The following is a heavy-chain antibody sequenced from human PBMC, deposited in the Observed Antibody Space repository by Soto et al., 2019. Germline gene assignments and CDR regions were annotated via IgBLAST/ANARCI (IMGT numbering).Heavy chain of an antibody. V-gene: IGHV4-30-2*05. CDR1: GGSISSGGYS. Sequence: SETLSLTCAVSGGSISSGGYSWSWIRQPPGKGLEWIGYMYHSGSTYYNPSLKSRVTISIDTSKNQFSLKLSSVTAADTAVYYCARVGGFGATTIDYWGQGTLVTVSS. CDR2: MYHSGST. J-gene: IGHJ4*02. CDR3: ARVGGFGATTIDY. D-gene: IGHD3-10*01.